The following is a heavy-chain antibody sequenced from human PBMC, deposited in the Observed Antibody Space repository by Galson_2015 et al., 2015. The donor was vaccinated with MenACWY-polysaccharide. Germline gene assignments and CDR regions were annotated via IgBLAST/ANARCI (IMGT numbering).Heavy chain of an antibody. CDR1: GIRFSHSG. CDR2: IQYDGSKI. J-gene: IGHJ3*01. Sequence: SLRLSCAASGIRFSHSGMHWVRQAPGKGLEWVAVIQYDGSKIVYADSVKGRFTVSRDNSKNTLYLEMNSLRAEDTAVYYCAREGSRIVFHAFDVWGQGTMVIVSS. D-gene: IGHD2-15*01. V-gene: IGHV3-33*01. CDR3: AREGSRIVFHAFDV.